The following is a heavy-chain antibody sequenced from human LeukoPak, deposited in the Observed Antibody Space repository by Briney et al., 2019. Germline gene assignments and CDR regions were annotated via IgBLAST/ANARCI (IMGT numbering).Heavy chain of an antibody. J-gene: IGHJ5*02. CDR2: IYHSGST. CDR1: GVSISSVNW. CDR3: ARRRMVRGVHWFDP. Sequence: SGTLSLTCAVSGVSISSVNWWSWDRQPPGKGLGWIGDIYHSGSTNSNPSLTSRVTISVDKSMNQFPLKLSSMTAADTAVYYCARRRMVRGVHWFDPWGQGTLVTVSS. D-gene: IGHD3-10*01. V-gene: IGHV4-4*02.